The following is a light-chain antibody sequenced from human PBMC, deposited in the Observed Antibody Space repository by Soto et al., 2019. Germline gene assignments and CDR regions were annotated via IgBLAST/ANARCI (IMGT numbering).Light chain of an antibody. Sequence: QSVLTQPRSVSGSPGQSVTISCTGTRSDVGGYKYVSWYQHHPGKAPKVMIYDVSKRPSGVPDRFSGSKSGNTASLTISGIQAEDEADYYCCSYAGTYTWVFGGGAKLTVL. CDR1: RSDVGGYKY. J-gene: IGLJ3*02. CDR3: CSYAGTYTWV. V-gene: IGLV2-11*01. CDR2: DVS.